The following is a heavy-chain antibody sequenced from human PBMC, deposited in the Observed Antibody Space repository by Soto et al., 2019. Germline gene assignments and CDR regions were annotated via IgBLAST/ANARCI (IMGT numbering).Heavy chain of an antibody. D-gene: IGHD4-17*01. V-gene: IGHV4-39*01. CDR3: VKTSWAGGLRNNWFDP. CDR1: GGSISSSSYY. J-gene: IGHJ5*02. Sequence: PSETLSLTCTVSGGSISSSSYYWDWIRQPPGKGLEWIGTIYYSGANYYNPSLKSRVTISIDTSKNQFSLNLSSVTAADTAVYYCVKTSWAGGLRNNWFDPWGQGTLVTVSS. CDR2: IYYSGAN.